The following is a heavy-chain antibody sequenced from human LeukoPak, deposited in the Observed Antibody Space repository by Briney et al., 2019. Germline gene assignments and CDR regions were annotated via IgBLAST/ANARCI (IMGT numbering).Heavy chain of an antibody. CDR1: GFTFSSYA. V-gene: IGHV3-23*01. CDR2: ISGSGGST. Sequence: GGSLRLSCAASGFTFSSYAMSWVRQAPGKGLEWVSTISGSGGSTYYADSVKGRFTISRDNSKDTLYLQVNSLRAEDTAVYYCAKPLSAYFDSSGYYYCAFDIWGQGTMVTVSS. J-gene: IGHJ3*02. CDR3: AKPLSAYFDSSGYYYCAFDI. D-gene: IGHD3-22*01.